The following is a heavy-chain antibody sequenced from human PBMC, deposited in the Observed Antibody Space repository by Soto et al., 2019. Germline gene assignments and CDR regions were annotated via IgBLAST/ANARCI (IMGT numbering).Heavy chain of an antibody. D-gene: IGHD2-15*01. CDR3: ARDRPGYCSGGSCYANPYYYYYGMDV. V-gene: IGHV1-2*04. CDR2: INPNSGGT. Sequence: ASVKVSCKASGYTFTGYYMHWVRQAPGQGLEWMGWINPNSGGTNYAQKFQGWVTMTRDTSISTAYMELSRLRSDDTAVYYCARDRPGYCSGGSCYANPYYYYYGMDVWGQGTTVTVSS. J-gene: IGHJ6*02. CDR1: GYTFTGYY.